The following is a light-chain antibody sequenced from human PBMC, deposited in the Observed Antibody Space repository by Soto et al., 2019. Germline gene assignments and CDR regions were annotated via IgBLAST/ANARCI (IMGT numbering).Light chain of an antibody. CDR3: QQIYSAPLT. CDR1: QDISKW. Sequence: DIQMTQSPSFVPASVGDRVTITCRASQDISKWLAWYQQKPGRAPKILIFAASTLQSGVPSRFSGSGSETEFTLSISSLQPEDFATYFCQQIYSAPLTFGGGTKVDIK. J-gene: IGKJ4*01. CDR2: AAS. V-gene: IGKV1-12*01.